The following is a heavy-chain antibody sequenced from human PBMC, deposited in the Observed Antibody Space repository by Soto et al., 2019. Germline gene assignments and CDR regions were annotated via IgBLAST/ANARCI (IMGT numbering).Heavy chain of an antibody. V-gene: IGHV4-34*01. Sequence: PSETLSLTCAVYGGSFSGYYLTWIRPPPGTGLEWIGEINHSGSTNYNPSLKSRVTISVDTSKNQFSLKLISVTAADTAKYFCAREGNLGRWLQPLDFWGQGTLVTVSS. CDR2: INHSGST. CDR3: AREGNLGRWLQPLDF. D-gene: IGHD5-12*01. CDR1: GGSFSGYY. J-gene: IGHJ4*02.